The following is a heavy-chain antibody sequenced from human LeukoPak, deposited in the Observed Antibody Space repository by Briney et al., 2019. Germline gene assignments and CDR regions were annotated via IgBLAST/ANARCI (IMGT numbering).Heavy chain of an antibody. J-gene: IGHJ4*02. CDR3: ARGPSGYHNT. CDR1: GFTFSNYA. D-gene: IGHD5-12*01. V-gene: IGHV3-23*01. Sequence: GGSLRLSCAASGFTFSNYAMRWVRQAPGKGLEWVSAISGSGGSTYYADSVKGRFTISRDKSKNTLYLQMNSLRTEDTAVYYCARGPSGYHNTGGQGTLVTVSS. CDR2: ISGSGGST.